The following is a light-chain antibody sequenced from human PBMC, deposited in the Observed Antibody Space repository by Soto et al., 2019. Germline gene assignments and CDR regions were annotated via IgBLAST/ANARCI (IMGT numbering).Light chain of an antibody. V-gene: IGLV4-60*02. CDR3: ETWDSNTRV. J-gene: IGLJ3*02. CDR2: LEGSGSY. CDR1: SGHSSYI. Sequence: QSVLTQSSSASASLGSSVKLTCTLSSGHSSYIIAWHQQQPGKAPRYLMKLEGSGSYNKGSGVPDSFSGSSSGADRYLTISTLQFEDEADYYCETWDSNTRVFGGGTKLTVL.